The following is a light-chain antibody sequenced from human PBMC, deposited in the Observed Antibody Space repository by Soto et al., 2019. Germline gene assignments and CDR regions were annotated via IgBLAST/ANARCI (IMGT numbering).Light chain of an antibody. Sequence: EIVLTQSQATLSFSAGYRWNLXCRASQSVSSYLAWYQQKPGQAPRLLIYDASNRATGIPARFSGSGSGTDFTLTISSLEPEDFAVYYCQQRSTPITFGQGTRLENK. V-gene: IGKV3-11*01. J-gene: IGKJ5*01. CDR3: QQRSTPIT. CDR2: DAS. CDR1: QSVSSY.